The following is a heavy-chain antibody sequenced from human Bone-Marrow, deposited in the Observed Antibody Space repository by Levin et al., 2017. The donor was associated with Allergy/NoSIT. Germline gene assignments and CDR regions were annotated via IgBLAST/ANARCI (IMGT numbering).Heavy chain of an antibody. CDR3: AKVAGATSGAPYFDY. V-gene: IGHV3-23*01. J-gene: IGHJ4*02. D-gene: IGHD1-26*01. Sequence: GGSLRLSCAASGLTFDIYAMSWVRQAPGKGLEWVSSISGGGTRIHYADSVKGRFTISRDNSENTLYLQMNSLRGEDTAVYYCAKVAGATSGAPYFDYWGQGTLVTVSS. CDR1: GLTFDIYA. CDR2: ISGGGTRI.